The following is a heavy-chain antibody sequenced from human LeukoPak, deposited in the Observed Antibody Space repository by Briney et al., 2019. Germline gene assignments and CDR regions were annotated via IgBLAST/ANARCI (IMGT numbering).Heavy chain of an antibody. D-gene: IGHD6-19*01. Sequence: SAKVSCKASGGTFSSYAISWVRQAPGRGLEWMGGIIPIFGTANYAQKFQGRVTITADESTSTAYMELSSLRSEDTAVYYCARDGSSGWYHAFDIWGQGTMVTVSS. J-gene: IGHJ3*02. V-gene: IGHV1-69*13. CDR1: GGTFSSYA. CDR3: ARDGSSGWYHAFDI. CDR2: IIPIFGTA.